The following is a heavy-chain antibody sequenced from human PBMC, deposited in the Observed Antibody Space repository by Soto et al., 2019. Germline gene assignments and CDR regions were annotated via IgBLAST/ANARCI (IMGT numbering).Heavy chain of an antibody. V-gene: IGHV4-30-2*06. Sequence: SETLSLTCTVSGASISYGGFSWSWIRQSPGKGLEWIGYISHLENTYLHPSFKSRLTVSIDRTRNQFSLKLSSVTAADMAVYYCARGGGYDSFDYWGQGVLVTVSS. D-gene: IGHD5-12*01. CDR1: GASISYGGFS. CDR3: ARGGGYDSFDY. J-gene: IGHJ4*02. CDR2: ISHLENT.